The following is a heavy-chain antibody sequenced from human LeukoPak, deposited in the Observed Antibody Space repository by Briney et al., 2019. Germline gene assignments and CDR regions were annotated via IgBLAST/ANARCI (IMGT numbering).Heavy chain of an antibody. Sequence: GSLRLSCAASGFMVSSNYMSWVRQAPGKGLEWVSVIYSGGSTYYADSVKGRFTISRDNSKNTLYLQVNSLRAEDTAMYYCARGKDDAFDIWGQGTMVTVSS. CDR2: IYSGGST. J-gene: IGHJ3*02. CDR3: ARGKDDAFDI. V-gene: IGHV3-53*01. CDR1: GFMVSSNY.